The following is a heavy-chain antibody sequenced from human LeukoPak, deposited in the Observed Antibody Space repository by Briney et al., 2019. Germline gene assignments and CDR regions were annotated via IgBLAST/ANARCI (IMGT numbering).Heavy chain of an antibody. J-gene: IGHJ4*02. CDR3: ARGRYDYVWGSYLPAHFDY. CDR2: IYYSGST. D-gene: IGHD3-16*01. Sequence: SETLSLTCTVSGGSIGTYSWSWIRQPPGKGLEWIGYIYYSGSTYYNPSLKSRVTISVDTSKNQFSLKLSSVTAADTAVYYCARGRYDYVWGSYLPAHFDYWGQGTLVTVSS. CDR1: GGSIGTYS. V-gene: IGHV4-59*06.